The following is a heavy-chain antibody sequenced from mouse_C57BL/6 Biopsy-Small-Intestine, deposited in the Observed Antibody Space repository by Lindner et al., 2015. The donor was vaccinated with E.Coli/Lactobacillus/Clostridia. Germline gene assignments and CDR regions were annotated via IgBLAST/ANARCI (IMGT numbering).Heavy chain of an antibody. CDR3: ARETTVVADFDY. V-gene: IGHV1-4*01. D-gene: IGHD1-1*01. CDR1: GYTFTSYT. CDR2: INPSSGYT. J-gene: IGHJ2*01. Sequence: VQLQESGAELARPGASVKMSCKASGYTFTSYTMHWVKQRPGQGLEWIGYINPSSGYTKYNQKFKDKATLTADKSSSTAYMQLSSLTSEDSAVYYCARETTVVADFDYWGQGTTLTVSS.